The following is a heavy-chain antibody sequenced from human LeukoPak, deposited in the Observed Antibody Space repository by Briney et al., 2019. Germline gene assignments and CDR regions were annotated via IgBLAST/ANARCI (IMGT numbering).Heavy chain of an antibody. D-gene: IGHD6-13*01. CDR1: GFTFNNYA. J-gene: IGHJ4*02. CDR3: ATDRVGIAPSKHDY. CDR2: ISGSGVTT. Sequence: PGGSLRLSCAASGFTFNNYAMSWVRQAPGKGLAWVSSISGSGVTTFYADSVKGRFTISRDNSKNTLYLQMNSLRAEDTAVYYCATDRVGIAPSKHDYWGQGTLVTVSS. V-gene: IGHV3-23*01.